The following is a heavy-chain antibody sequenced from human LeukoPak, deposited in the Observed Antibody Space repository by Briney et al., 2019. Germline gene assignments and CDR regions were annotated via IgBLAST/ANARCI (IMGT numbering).Heavy chain of an antibody. D-gene: IGHD3-22*01. Sequence: ASVKVSCKASGYTFTSYGISWVRQAPGQGLEWMGWISAYNGNTNYAQKLQGRVTMTTDTSTSTAYMELRSLRSDDTAVYYCARGGYYDSSGYPFDYWGQGTLVTDSS. J-gene: IGHJ4*02. CDR3: ARGGYYDSSGYPFDY. CDR2: ISAYNGNT. CDR1: GYTFTSYG. V-gene: IGHV1-18*01.